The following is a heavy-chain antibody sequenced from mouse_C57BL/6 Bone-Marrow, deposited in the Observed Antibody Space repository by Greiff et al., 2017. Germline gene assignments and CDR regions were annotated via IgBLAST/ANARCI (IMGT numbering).Heavy chain of an antibody. CDR2: ISDGGSYT. V-gene: IGHV5-4*01. Sequence: EVMLVESGGGLVKPGGSLKLSCAASGFTFSSYAMSWVRQTPEKRLEWVATISDGGSYTYYPDNVKGRFTISRDNAKNNLYLQMSHLKSEDTAMYYCARDGYYGSNWYFDVWGTGTTVTVSS. CDR3: ARDGYYGSNWYFDV. D-gene: IGHD1-1*01. J-gene: IGHJ1*03. CDR1: GFTFSSYA.